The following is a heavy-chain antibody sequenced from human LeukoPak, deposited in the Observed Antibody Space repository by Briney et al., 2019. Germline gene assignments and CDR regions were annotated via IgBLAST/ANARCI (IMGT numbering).Heavy chain of an antibody. CDR1: GLTFSDYY. CDR3: AREAMVRGVIILYYFDY. Sequence: GGSLRLSCAASGLTFSDYYMSWIRQAPGKGLEWVSYISSSGSTIYYADSVKGRFTISRDNAKNSLYLQMNSLRAEDTAVYYWAREAMVRGVIILYYFDYWGQGTLVTVSS. D-gene: IGHD3-10*01. J-gene: IGHJ4*02. V-gene: IGHV3-11*01. CDR2: ISSSGSTI.